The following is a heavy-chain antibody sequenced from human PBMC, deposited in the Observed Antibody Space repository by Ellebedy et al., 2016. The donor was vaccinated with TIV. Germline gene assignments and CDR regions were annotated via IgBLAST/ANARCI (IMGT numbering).Heavy chain of an antibody. V-gene: IGHV1-69*13. CDR1: GGTFSSYA. D-gene: IGHD3-22*01. CDR3: ASPSFAYDRVAFDI. Sequence: SVKVSXXASGGTFSSYAISWVRQAPGQGLEWMGGIIPIFGTANYAQKFQGRVTITADESTSTAYMELSSLRSEDTAVYYCASPSFAYDRVAFDIWGQGTMVTVSS. J-gene: IGHJ3*02. CDR2: IIPIFGTA.